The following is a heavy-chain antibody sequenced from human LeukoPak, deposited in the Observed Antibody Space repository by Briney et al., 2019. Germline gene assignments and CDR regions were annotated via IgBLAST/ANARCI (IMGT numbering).Heavy chain of an antibody. V-gene: IGHV3-30*03. CDR3: ATQRPFDWFGTPVAFDI. D-gene: IGHD3-9*01. Sequence: PGRSPRLSCAASGFTFSSYGMHWVRQAPGKGLEWVAVISYDGSNKYYADSVKGRFTISRDNSKNTLYLQMNSLRAEDTAVYYCATQRPFDWFGTPVAFDIWGQGTMVTVSS. J-gene: IGHJ3*02. CDR1: GFTFSSYG. CDR2: ISYDGSNK.